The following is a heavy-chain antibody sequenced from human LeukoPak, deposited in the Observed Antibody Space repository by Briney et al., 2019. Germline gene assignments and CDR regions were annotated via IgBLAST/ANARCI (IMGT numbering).Heavy chain of an antibody. CDR2: IYPGDSDT. CDR3: ARHRGCISTSCYRAGWFDP. D-gene: IGHD2-2*02. CDR1: GYSFTSYW. J-gene: IGHJ5*02. Sequence: GESLKISCKGSGYSFTSYWIGWVRQMPGKGLEWVGIIYPGDSDTRYSPSFQGQVTISADKSISTAYLQWSSLKASDTAMYYCARHRGCISTSCYRAGWFDPSGQGTLVTVSS. V-gene: IGHV5-51*01.